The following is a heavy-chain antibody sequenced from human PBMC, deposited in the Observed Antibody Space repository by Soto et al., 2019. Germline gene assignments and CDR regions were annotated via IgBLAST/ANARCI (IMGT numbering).Heavy chain of an antibody. CDR2: IIPISGTA. CDR3: ARSQGSSTCLEIYYYYYYGMDV. Sequence: QVQLVQSGAEVKKPGSSVKVSCKAAGSTFSSYAISWVRQAPGQGLEWMGGIIPISGTANYAQKFQGRVTITADESTSTAYMELSSLRSEDTAVYYCARSQGSSTCLEIYYYYYYGMDVWGQGTTVTVSS. CDR1: GSTFSSYA. J-gene: IGHJ6*02. V-gene: IGHV1-69*01. D-gene: IGHD2-2*01.